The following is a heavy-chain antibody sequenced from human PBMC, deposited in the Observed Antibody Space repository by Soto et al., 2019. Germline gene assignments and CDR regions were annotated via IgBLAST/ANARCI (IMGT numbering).Heavy chain of an antibody. J-gene: IGHJ6*04. CDR2: IYYSGTT. D-gene: IGHD1-1*01. CDR3: ARAGSAGPPPV. V-gene: IGHV4-59*01. Sequence: SETLSLTCTVSGGSITNYYWSWIRQSPGKGLEWIGYIYYSGTTNYNPSLKSRVTLSVDTSKNQFSLNLTSVTAADTAVYYCARAGSAGPPPVWGKGTTVTVSS. CDR1: GGSITNYY.